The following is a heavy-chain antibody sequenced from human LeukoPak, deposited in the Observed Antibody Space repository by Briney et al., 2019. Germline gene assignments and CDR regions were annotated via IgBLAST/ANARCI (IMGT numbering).Heavy chain of an antibody. CDR2: INTNTGNP. Sequence: ASVKVSCKASGYTFTSYAMNWVRQAPGQGLEWMGWINTNTGNPTYAQGFTGRFVFSLDTSVSTAYLQISSLKAEDTAVYYCARDNGVVRGVIHPSDAFDIWGQGTMVTVSS. D-gene: IGHD3-10*01. V-gene: IGHV7-4-1*02. CDR3: ARDNGVVRGVIHPSDAFDI. CDR1: GYTFTSYA. J-gene: IGHJ3*02.